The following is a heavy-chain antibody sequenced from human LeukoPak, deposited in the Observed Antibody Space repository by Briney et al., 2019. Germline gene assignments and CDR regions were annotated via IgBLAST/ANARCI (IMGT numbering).Heavy chain of an antibody. D-gene: IGHD3-9*01. V-gene: IGHV1-2*02. CDR1: GYTFTGYY. CDR2: INPNSGGT. Sequence: GASVKVYCKASGYTFTGYYMHWVRQAPGQGLEWMGWINPNSGGTNYAQKFQGRVTMTRDTSISTAYMELSRLRSDDTAVYYCARDPYYDILTGYYKRSWFDPWGQGTLVTVSS. CDR3: ARDPYYDILTGYYKRSWFDP. J-gene: IGHJ5*02.